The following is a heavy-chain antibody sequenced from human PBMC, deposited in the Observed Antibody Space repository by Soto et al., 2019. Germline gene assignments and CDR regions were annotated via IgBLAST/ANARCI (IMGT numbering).Heavy chain of an antibody. CDR1: GYTFTGYY. CDR3: AGDLVSPDIVVVPAAIGRYYYYGMXV. J-gene: IGHJ6*02. D-gene: IGHD2-2*01. CDR2: INPNSGGT. Sequence: ASVKVSCKASGYTFTGYYMHWVRQAPGQGLEWMGWINPNSGGTNYAQKFQGRVTMTRDTSISTAYMELSRLRSDDTAVYYCAGDLVSPDIVVVPAAIGRYYYYGMXVWGQGTTVTVSS. V-gene: IGHV1-2*02.